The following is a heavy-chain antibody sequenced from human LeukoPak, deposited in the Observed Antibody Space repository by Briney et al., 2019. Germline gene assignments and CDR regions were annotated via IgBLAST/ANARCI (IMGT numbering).Heavy chain of an antibody. V-gene: IGHV3-7*01. CDR2: INQDGTEK. Sequence: QSGGSLRLSCAASGFTFTTYWMSWVRQAPGKGLEWVANINQDGTEKYYVDSVKGRFTISRDDAKRSLYLQMNSLRAEDTAVYYCARGQGSSSWYVGLYYYYYMDVWGKGTTVTVSS. J-gene: IGHJ6*03. D-gene: IGHD6-13*01. CDR3: ARGQGSSSWYVGLYYYYYMDV. CDR1: GFTFTTYW.